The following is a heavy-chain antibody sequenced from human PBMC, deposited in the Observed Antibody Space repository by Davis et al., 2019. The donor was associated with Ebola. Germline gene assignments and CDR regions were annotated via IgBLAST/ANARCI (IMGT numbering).Heavy chain of an antibody. D-gene: IGHD6-13*01. Sequence: SLKIPCAASGFVFSSYAMHWVRPAPGKGLEWVSGISWNSGSIGYADSVKGRFTISRDNAKNSLYLQMNSLRAEDTALYYCAKDIGVHPAGTYYFDYWGQGTLVTVSS. J-gene: IGHJ4*02. CDR3: AKDIGVHPAGTYYFDY. CDR1: GFVFSSYA. CDR2: ISWNSGSI. V-gene: IGHV3-9*01.